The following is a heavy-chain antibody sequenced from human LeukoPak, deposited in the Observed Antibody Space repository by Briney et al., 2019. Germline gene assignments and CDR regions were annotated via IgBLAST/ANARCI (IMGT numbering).Heavy chain of an antibody. D-gene: IGHD1-26*01. CDR3: ARVYRGYYYMDV. V-gene: IGHV4-39*07. CDR2: IYYSGST. Sequence: SETLSLTCTVSGGSISSSSYYWGWIRQPPGKGLEWIGSIYYSGSTYYNPSLKSRVTISVDTSKNQFSLKLSSVTAADTAVYYCARVYRGYYYMDVWGKGTTVTVSS. J-gene: IGHJ6*03. CDR1: GGSISSSSYY.